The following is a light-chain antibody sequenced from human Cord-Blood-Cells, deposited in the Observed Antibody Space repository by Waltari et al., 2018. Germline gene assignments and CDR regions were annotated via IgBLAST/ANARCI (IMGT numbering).Light chain of an antibody. V-gene: IGKV4-1*01. CDR3: QQYYSTPGT. CDR2: WAS. Sequence: DIVMTQSPDSLAVSLGERATINCQSSQSVLYSSNNKNYLAWYQQTPGQPPKLLIYWASTRESGIPDRFSGSGSGTDFTLTISSLQAEDVAVYYCQQYYSTPGTFGQGTKVEIK. J-gene: IGKJ1*01. CDR1: QSVLYSSNNKNY.